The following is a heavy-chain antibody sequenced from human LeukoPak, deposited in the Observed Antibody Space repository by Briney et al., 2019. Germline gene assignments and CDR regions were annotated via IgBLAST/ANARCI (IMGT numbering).Heavy chain of an antibody. CDR1: GGTFSSYA. V-gene: IGHV1-69*05. CDR3: ASVFLQPPGYYDSSGYSNVFDY. D-gene: IGHD3-22*01. J-gene: IGHJ4*02. Sequence: ASVKVSCKASGGTFSSYAISWVRQAPGQGLEWMGRIIPIFGTANYAQKFQGRVTITTDESTSTAYRELSSLRSEDTAVYYCASVFLQPPGYYDSSGYSNVFDYWGQGTLVTVSS. CDR2: IIPIFGTA.